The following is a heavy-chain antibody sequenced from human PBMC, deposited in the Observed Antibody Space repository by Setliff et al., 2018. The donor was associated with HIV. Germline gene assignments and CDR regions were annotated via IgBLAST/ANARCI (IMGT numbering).Heavy chain of an antibody. V-gene: IGHV3-23*01. D-gene: IGHD6-19*01. J-gene: IGHJ4*02. Sequence: LRLSCAASGLTFSSYAMSWVRQAPGKGLEWVSTINTNGGTTYYRDSVKGRFTISRDNSKNTLYLQMNSLRAEDTAVYYCAKDYSSGWFDYWGQGTLVTVSS. CDR1: GLTFSSYA. CDR3: AKDYSSGWFDY. CDR2: INTNGGTT.